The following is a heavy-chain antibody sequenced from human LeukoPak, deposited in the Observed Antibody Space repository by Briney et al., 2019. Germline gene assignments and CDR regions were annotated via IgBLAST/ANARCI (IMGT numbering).Heavy chain of an antibody. CDR1: GFTFSSYA. D-gene: IGHD2-2*01. CDR2: ISGSGSTI. CDR3: ARRYCSSTSCLFDY. V-gene: IGHV3-48*03. J-gene: IGHJ4*02. Sequence: GGSLRLSCAASGFTFSSYAMSWVRQAPGKGLEWVSYISGSGSTIYYADSVKGRFTISRDNAKNSLYLQMNSLRAEDTAVYYCARRYCSSTSCLFDYWGQGTLVTVSS.